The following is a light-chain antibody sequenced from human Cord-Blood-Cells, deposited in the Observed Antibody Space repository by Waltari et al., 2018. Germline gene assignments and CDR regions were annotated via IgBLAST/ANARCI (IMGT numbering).Light chain of an antibody. V-gene: IGLV2-14*01. CDR1: SSDVGGYNY. CDR2: DVS. Sequence: QSALTQPASVSGSPGQSITISCPGTSSDVGGYNYVSWYQQHPGKAPKLMIYDVSNRPSGVSNRFSGSKSGNTASLTISGLQAEDEADYYCSSYTSSSTLTFGQGTK. CDR3: SSYTSSSTLT. J-gene: IGLJ3*02.